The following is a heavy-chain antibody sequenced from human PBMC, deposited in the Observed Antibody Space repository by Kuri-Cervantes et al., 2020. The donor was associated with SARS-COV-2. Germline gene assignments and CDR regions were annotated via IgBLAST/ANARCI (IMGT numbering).Heavy chain of an antibody. V-gene: IGHV3-30-3*01. CDR2: ISYDGSNK. CDR1: GLTFSSYA. Sequence: GESLKISCAASGLTFSSYAMHWVRQAPGKGLEWVAVISYDGSNKYYADSVKGRFTISRDNSKNTLYLQMNSLRAEDTAVYYCAREDAFYDAFDIWGQGTMVTVSS. J-gene: IGHJ3*02. CDR3: AREDAFYDAFDI. D-gene: IGHD3-3*02.